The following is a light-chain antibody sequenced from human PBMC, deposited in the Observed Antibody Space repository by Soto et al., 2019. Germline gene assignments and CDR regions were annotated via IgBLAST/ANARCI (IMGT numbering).Light chain of an antibody. V-gene: IGLV2-14*01. Sequence: QSALTQPASVSGSPGQSITISCTVTSSDGGGYNYVSWYQQHPGKAPKLMIYEVSNRPSGVSNRFSGSKSGNTASLTISGLQAEDEADYYCSSYTSSSTVWVFGGGTQLTVL. CDR2: EVS. J-gene: IGLJ3*02. CDR3: SSYTSSSTVWV. CDR1: SSDGGGYNY.